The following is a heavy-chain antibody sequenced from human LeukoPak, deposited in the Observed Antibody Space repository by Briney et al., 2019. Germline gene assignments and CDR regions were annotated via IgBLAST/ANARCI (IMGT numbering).Heavy chain of an antibody. D-gene: IGHD3-3*01. CDR3: ARHPILD. Sequence: GGSLRPSCAASGFTFSDYSMSWVRQAPGKGLEWVAYISSGSLYTNYADSVKGRFTISRDNAKNSLYLQMNSLRAEDTAVYYCARHPILDWGQGALVTVSS. CDR2: ISSGSLYT. CDR1: GFTFSDYS. J-gene: IGHJ4*02. V-gene: IGHV3-11*03.